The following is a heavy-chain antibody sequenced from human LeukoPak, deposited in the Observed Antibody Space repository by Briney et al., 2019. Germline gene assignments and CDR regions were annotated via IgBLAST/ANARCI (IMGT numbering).Heavy chain of an antibody. CDR2: IYYSGST. CDR1: GGSISSSSYY. V-gene: IGHV4-39*07. D-gene: IGHD2-15*01. J-gene: IGHJ4*02. CDR3: ARGSFCSGGSCYWDLDY. Sequence: SETLSLTCTVSGGSISSSSYYWGWIRQPPGKGLEWIGSIYYSGSTYYNPSLKSRVTISVDTSKNQFSLKLSSVTAADTAVYYCARGSFCSGGSCYWDLDYWGQGTLVTVSS.